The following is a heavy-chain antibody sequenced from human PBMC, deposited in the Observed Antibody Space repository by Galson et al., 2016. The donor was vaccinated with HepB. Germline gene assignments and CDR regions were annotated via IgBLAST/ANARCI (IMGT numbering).Heavy chain of an antibody. Sequence: SVKVSCKASGDTFTNNYMHWVRQAPGQGLEWLGIINPSGEATSYAQKFQGRVTMTRDTSTSTVYMELRSLRSEDTAVYYWARGLIVVVVADYACDIWGQGTMVTVAS. D-gene: IGHD2-15*01. CDR1: GDTFTNNY. V-gene: IGHV1-46*01. CDR2: INPSGEAT. CDR3: ARGLIVVVVADYACDI. J-gene: IGHJ3*02.